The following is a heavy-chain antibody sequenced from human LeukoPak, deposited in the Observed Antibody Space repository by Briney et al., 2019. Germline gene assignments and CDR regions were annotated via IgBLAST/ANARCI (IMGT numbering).Heavy chain of an antibody. CDR2: INPNSGGT. CDR3: ARDYNSGWIHQVPYYGMDV. D-gene: IGHD6-19*01. CDR1: GYTFTGYY. J-gene: IGHJ6*02. Sequence: ASVKVSCKASGYTFTGYYMHWVRQAPGQGLEWMGWINPNSGGTNYAQKFQGRVTMTRDTSISTAYMELSRLRSDDTAVYYCARDYNSGWIHQVPYYGMDVWGQGTTVTVSS. V-gene: IGHV1-2*02.